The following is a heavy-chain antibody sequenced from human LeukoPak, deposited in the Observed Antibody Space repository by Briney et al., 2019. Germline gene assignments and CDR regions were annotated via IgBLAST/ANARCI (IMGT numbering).Heavy chain of an antibody. Sequence: PGGSLRLSCAASGFTFSNAWMSWVRQAPGKGLEWVGRIKSKTDGGTTDYAAPVKGRFTISRDDSKNTLYLQMNSLKTEDTAVYYCTTDIYIGRGLSYWGQGTLVTVSS. D-gene: IGHD1-26*01. CDR1: GFTFSNAW. CDR3: TTDIYIGRGLSY. J-gene: IGHJ4*02. V-gene: IGHV3-15*01. CDR2: IKSKTDGGTT.